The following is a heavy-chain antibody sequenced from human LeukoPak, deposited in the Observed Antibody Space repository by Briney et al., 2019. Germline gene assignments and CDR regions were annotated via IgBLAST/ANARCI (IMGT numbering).Heavy chain of an antibody. J-gene: IGHJ4*02. CDR1: GGSISSYY. CDR3: ARDGAVAGTVDY. V-gene: IGHV4-4*07. CDR2: IYTSGST. D-gene: IGHD6-19*01. Sequence: PSETLSLTCTVSGGSISSYYWSWIRQPAGEGLEWIGRIYTSGSTNYNPSLKSRVTISVDKSKNQFSLKLSSVTAADTAVYYCARDGAVAGTVDYWGQGTLVTVSS.